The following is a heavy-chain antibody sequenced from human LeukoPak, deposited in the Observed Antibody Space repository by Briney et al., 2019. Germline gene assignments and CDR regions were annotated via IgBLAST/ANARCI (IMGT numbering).Heavy chain of an antibody. CDR2: IIPIFATI. V-gene: IGHV1-69*05. Sequence: ASVKVPCKASGGTFSRYSISWVRQVPGQGLEWMGRIIPIFATINYAQKFQGRLTITTDDSSTTAYMELRSLRSDDTAVYFCARGPQPHYFDYWGQGTLVTVSS. CDR1: GGTFSRYS. CDR3: ARGPQPHYFDY. J-gene: IGHJ4*02.